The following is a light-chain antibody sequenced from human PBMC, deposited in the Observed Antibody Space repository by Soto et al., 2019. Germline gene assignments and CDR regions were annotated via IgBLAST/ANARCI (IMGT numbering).Light chain of an antibody. J-gene: IGKJ1*01. Sequence: AIQLTQSPSSLSASVGDRVTITCRASQGISRALAWYQGKPGKPPKLLIYDASTLESGVPSRFSGSGSGTDFTLTISSLQPEDFATYYCQHFNSYLRTFGQGIKVEIK. CDR2: DAS. CDR1: QGISRA. V-gene: IGKV1-13*02. CDR3: QHFNSYLRT.